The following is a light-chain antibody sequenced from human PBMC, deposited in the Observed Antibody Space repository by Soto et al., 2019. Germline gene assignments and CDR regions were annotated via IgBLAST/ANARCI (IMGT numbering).Light chain of an antibody. V-gene: IGKV1-5*03. Sequence: DIQMTQSPSTLSASVGDRVTITCRASQSISNWLAWYQQKPGKAPKLLIYKASSLESGVPSRFSGSGSGTECTLTISSLQPDDFATYYCQQYNSLFGQGTKVEIK. CDR3: QQYNSL. CDR2: KAS. CDR1: QSISNW. J-gene: IGKJ1*01.